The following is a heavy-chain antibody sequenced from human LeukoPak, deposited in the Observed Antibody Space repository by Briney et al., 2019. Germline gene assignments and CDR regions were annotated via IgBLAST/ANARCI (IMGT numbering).Heavy chain of an antibody. D-gene: IGHD3-10*01. CDR1: GFTFDDYA. CDR3: AKVAYYGSGSYMDY. Sequence: PGRSLRLSCAASGFTFDDYAMHWVRQAPEKGLEWVSGISWNSGSIGYADSVKGRFTISRDNAKNSLYLQMNSLRAEDTALYYCAKVAYYGSGSYMDYWGQGTLVTVSS. J-gene: IGHJ4*02. CDR2: ISWNSGSI. V-gene: IGHV3-9*01.